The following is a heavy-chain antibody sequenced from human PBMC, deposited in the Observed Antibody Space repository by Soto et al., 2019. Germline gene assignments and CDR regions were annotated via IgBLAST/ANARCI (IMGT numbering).Heavy chain of an antibody. CDR1: GFTFSSYS. V-gene: IGHV3-21*01. CDR3: ARGQLYSSSSQWFDP. D-gene: IGHD6-6*01. J-gene: IGHJ5*02. CDR2: ISSSSSYI. Sequence: PGGSLRLSCAASGFTFSSYSMNWVRQAPGKGLEWASSISSSSSYIYYADSVKGRFTISRDDAKNSLYLQMNSLRAEDTAVYYCARGQLYSSSSQWFDPWGQGTLVTVSS.